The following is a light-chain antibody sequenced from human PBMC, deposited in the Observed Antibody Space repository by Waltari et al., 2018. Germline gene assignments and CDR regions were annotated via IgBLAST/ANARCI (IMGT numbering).Light chain of an antibody. J-gene: IGKJ2*01. V-gene: IGKV3-15*01. Sequence: IVMTQSPATLPVSPGERATLSYRASQGIYNKLAWYQQKPGQTPRLLIYGASTRATGISARFSGSGSGTEFTLTISSLQSEDIAVYYCHQYDNWRGTFGQGTKLEIK. CDR3: HQYDNWRGT. CDR1: QGIYNK. CDR2: GAS.